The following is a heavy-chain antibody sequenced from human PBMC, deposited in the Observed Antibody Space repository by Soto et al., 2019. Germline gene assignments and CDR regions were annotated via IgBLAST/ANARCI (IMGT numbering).Heavy chain of an antibody. D-gene: IGHD6-13*01. CDR1: GFTFRSFT. Sequence: EVQLVESGGGLVKPGGSLRLSCAASGFTFRSFTMNWVRQAPRKGLEWVSTISSNSAYIYYTDALRGRFTISRDNAKNSLHLQMNSLRAEDTAVYYCTRDASRDSSARSWFDPWGPGTLVTVSS. J-gene: IGHJ5*02. CDR3: TRDASRDSSARSWFDP. V-gene: IGHV3-21*02. CDR2: ISSNSAYI.